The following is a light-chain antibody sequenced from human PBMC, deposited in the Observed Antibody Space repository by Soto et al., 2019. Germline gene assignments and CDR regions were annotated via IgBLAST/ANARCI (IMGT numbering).Light chain of an antibody. CDR3: QQANSFPYT. CDR1: QDISSW. J-gene: IGKJ2*01. CDR2: AAS. V-gene: IGKV1-12*01. Sequence: DIQMTQSPSSVSASVGDRVTITCRASQDISSWLAWYQQKPGKAPKLLVYAASSLQSGVPSRFSGSGSGTDFTLTISSLQPEDFATYYCQQANSFPYTFGRGPSWRSN.